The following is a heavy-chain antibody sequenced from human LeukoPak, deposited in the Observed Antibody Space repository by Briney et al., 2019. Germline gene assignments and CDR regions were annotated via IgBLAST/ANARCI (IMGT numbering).Heavy chain of an antibody. CDR1: GGSISSGDYY. CDR3: ARDLPKYYDFWSGPSRPEDYYYYMDV. D-gene: IGHD3-3*01. V-gene: IGHV4-30-4*08. CDR2: IYYSGST. Sequence: SETLSLTCTVSGGSISSGDYYWSWIRQPPGKGLEWIGYIYYSGSTYYNPSLKSRVTISVDTSKNQFSLKLSSVTAADTAVYYCARDLPKYYDFWSGPSRPEDYYYYMDVWGKGTTVTVSS. J-gene: IGHJ6*03.